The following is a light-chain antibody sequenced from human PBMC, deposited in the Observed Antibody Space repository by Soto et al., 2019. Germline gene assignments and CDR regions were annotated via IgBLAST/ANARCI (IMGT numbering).Light chain of an antibody. CDR1: SSNVGSYDL. Sequence: QAVVTQPASVSGSPGQSITISCTGTSSNVGSYDLVSWYQQHPGKAPKLLIYEVTKRPSGVSNRFSGSKSGNTASLTISGLQAEDEADYACCSYAASNTLIFGGGTQLTVL. V-gene: IGLV2-23*02. J-gene: IGLJ2*01. CDR2: EVT. CDR3: CSYAASNTLI.